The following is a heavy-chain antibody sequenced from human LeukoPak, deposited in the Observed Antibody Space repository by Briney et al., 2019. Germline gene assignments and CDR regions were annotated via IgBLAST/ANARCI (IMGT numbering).Heavy chain of an antibody. D-gene: IGHD3-10*01. Sequence: ASVKVSCKASGYTFTSYGISWVRQAPGQGLERMGWVSAYNGNTNYAQKLQGRVTMTTDTSTSTAYMELRSLRSDDTAVYYCARDLLWFGEFGTKNDYWGQGTLVTVSS. CDR3: ARDLLWFGEFGTKNDY. V-gene: IGHV1-18*01. CDR1: GYTFTSYG. J-gene: IGHJ4*02. CDR2: VSAYNGNT.